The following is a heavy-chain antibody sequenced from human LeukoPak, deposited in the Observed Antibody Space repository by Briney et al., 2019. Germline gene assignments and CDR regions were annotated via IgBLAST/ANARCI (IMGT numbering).Heavy chain of an antibody. CDR1: GYSLTELS. V-gene: IGHV1-24*01. Sequence: ASVKVSCKVSGYSLTELSMHWVRQAPGKGLEWMGGFDPEDGETIYAQKFQGRVTMTEDTSTDTAHMDLSSLTSEDTAVYYCTTEMSITLIVVVGVDYWGQGTLVTVSS. CDR2: FDPEDGET. J-gene: IGHJ4*02. CDR3: TTEMSITLIVVVGVDY. D-gene: IGHD3-22*01.